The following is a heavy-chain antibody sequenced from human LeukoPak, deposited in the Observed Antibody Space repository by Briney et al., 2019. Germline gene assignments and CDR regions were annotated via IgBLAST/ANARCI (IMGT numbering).Heavy chain of an antibody. J-gene: IGHJ4*02. Sequence: KPSETLSLTCAVSGYSISSGYYWGWIRQPPGKGLEWIGSIYHSGSTYYNPSLQSRVTISVDTSKNQFSLKLSSVTAADTAVYYCARHGGDRNYYGSEYYFDYWGQGTLVTVSS. D-gene: IGHD3-10*01. V-gene: IGHV4-38-2*01. CDR3: ARHGGDRNYYGSEYYFDY. CDR1: GYSISSGYY. CDR2: IYHSGST.